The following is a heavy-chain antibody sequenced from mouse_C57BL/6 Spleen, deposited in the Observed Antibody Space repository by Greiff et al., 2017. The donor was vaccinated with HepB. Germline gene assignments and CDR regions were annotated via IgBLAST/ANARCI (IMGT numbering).Heavy chain of an antibody. CDR3: TRDRNGYDGFAY. V-gene: IGHV5-9-1*02. CDR1: GFTFSSYA. Sequence: EVKVIESGEGLVKPGGSLKLSCAASGFTFSSYAMSWVRQTPEKRLEWVAYISSGGDYIYYADTVKGRFTISRDNARNTLYLQMSSLKSEDTAMYYCTRDRNGYDGFAYWGQGTLVTVSA. CDR2: ISSGGDYI. D-gene: IGHD2-2*01. J-gene: IGHJ3*01.